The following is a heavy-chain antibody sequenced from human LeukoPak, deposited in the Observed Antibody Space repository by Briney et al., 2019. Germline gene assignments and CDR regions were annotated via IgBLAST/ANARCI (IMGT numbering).Heavy chain of an antibody. Sequence: ASVKVSCKASGGTFSSYAISWVRQATGRGLEWMGWISGQTGKTKQAQKFQGRITLTTDSATNTAYMELRSLTSDDTAAYYCARDLAFPGSYGSAEFYFDSWGQGALVTVSS. CDR2: ISGQTGKT. J-gene: IGHJ4*02. D-gene: IGHD1-26*01. V-gene: IGHV1-18*01. CDR3: ARDLAFPGSYGSAEFYFDS. CDR1: GGTFSSYA.